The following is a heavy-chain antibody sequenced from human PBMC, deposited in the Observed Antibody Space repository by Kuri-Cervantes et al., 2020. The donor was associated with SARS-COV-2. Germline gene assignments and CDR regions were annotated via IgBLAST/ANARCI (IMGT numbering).Heavy chain of an antibody. CDR3: ARASSIVVVPAAPFDY. CDR1: GYTFTDYY. V-gene: IGHV1-2*02. Sequence: ASVKVSCKASGYTFTDYYMYWVRQAPGQGLEWMGWINPNSGGTNYAQKFQGRVTMTRDTSISTAYMELSRLRSDDTAVYYCARASSIVVVPAAPFDYWGQGTLVTVSS. J-gene: IGHJ4*02. D-gene: IGHD2-2*01. CDR2: INPNSGGT.